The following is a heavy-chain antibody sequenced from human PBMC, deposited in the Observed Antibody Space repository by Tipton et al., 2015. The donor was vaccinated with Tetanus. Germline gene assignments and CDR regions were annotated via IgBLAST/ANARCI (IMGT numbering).Heavy chain of an antibody. J-gene: IGHJ6*02. CDR2: IHDSGTT. CDR1: GASISPYY. CDR3: ARDRGVRGGYYYYHGMDV. Sequence: TLSLTCAASGASISPYYWSWIRQPPGKGLEWIGSIHDSGTTNYNPSPKSRLTMSVDTSNNLFSLKLTSVTAADTAVYYCARDRGVRGGYYYYHGMDVWGQGTTVTVSS. V-gene: IGHV4-59*01. D-gene: IGHD3-10*01.